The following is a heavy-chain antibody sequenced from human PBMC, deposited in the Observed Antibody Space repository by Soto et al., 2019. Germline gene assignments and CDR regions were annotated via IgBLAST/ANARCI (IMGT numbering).Heavy chain of an antibody. CDR1: GASVSHGY. CDR3: ARRYYDSTGFAVDP. V-gene: IGHV4-59*02. D-gene: IGHD3-22*01. CDR2: MYFGGSF. J-gene: IGHJ5*02. Sequence: QMQLQASGPGLVKPSETLSLTCNVSGASVSHGYWSWIRQPPGKGLEWIGFMYFGGSFNYNPSLTSRAPLSWATSKTPSSLKLTSVTASDTAVDYCARRYYDSTGFAVDPWGQGTLVTVSS.